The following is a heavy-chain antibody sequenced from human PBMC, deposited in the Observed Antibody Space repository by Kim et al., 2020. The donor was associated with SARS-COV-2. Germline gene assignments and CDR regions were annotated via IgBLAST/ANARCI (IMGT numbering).Heavy chain of an antibody. CDR2: IYYSGST. CDR3: ARRAAAVGHWFDP. D-gene: IGHD6-13*01. Sequence: SETLSLTCTVSGGSISSSYWSWIRQPPGKGLEWIAFIYYSGSTNYNPSLKSRVTISLDTSKNQFSLKLSSVTAADTAVYYCARRAAAVGHWFDPWGQGTLVTVSS. J-gene: IGHJ5*02. CDR1: GGSISSSY. V-gene: IGHV4-59*08.